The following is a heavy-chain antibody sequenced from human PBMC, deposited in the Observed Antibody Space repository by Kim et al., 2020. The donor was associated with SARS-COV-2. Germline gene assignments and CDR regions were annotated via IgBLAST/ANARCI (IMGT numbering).Heavy chain of an antibody. D-gene: IGHD3-10*01. CDR2: IYPGDSDT. J-gene: IGHJ4*02. V-gene: IGHV5-51*01. Sequence: GESLKISCKGSGSSFTDYWIGWVRQMPGKGLEWMGIIYPGDSDTRYNPSIQGQVTISADKSTSTAYLHWSSLKASDTAMYYCARSPYGSGGIFNIFRPDYWGQGTLVTVSS. CDR1: GSSFTDYW. CDR3: ARSPYGSGGIFNIFRPDY.